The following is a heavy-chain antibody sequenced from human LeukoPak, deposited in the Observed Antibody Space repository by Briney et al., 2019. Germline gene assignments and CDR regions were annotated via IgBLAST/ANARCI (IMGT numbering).Heavy chain of an antibody. D-gene: IGHD5-24*01. CDR3: AISEGYK. J-gene: IGHJ4*02. CDR2: IKDDGSEK. V-gene: IGHV3-7*01. CDR1: GVTFSIYS. Sequence: GGSLRLSCAASGVTFSIYSINWVRQAPGKGLEWVANIKDDGSEKYYVDSVKGRFTISRDNAKNSLYLQMNSLRVEDTAMYYCAISEGYKWGQGTLVTVSS.